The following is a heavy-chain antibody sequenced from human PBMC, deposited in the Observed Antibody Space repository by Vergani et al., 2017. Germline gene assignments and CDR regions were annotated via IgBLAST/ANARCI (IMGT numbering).Heavy chain of an antibody. CDR1: GATFRSNT. Sequence: QVQLVQSGAEVKKPGSSVKVSCKASGATFRSNTISWVRQVPGQGLEWMGRIIPVLGKTKYAQDFPGRLTITADTSTSTAYMELTRLRSQDTAVYYCARDPRGYGGDPEDYYYGMDVWGQGTTVTVSS. V-gene: IGHV1-69*08. D-gene: IGHD2-21*02. CDR3: ARDPRGYGGDPEDYYYGMDV. CDR2: IIPVLGKT. J-gene: IGHJ6*02.